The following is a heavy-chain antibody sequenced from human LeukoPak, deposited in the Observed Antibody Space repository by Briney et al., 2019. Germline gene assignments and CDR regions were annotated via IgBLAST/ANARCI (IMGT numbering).Heavy chain of an antibody. CDR2: ISGSGGST. D-gene: IGHD6-13*01. Sequence: GGSLRLSCAASGFTFSSYAMSWVRQAPGKGLEWVSGISGSGGSTHYADSVKGRFTITRDNSKNTLYLQMNSLRAEDTAVYYCAILYSSSWYVGYWDQGTLVTVSS. J-gene: IGHJ4*02. V-gene: IGHV3-23*01. CDR3: AILYSSSWYVGY. CDR1: GFTFSSYA.